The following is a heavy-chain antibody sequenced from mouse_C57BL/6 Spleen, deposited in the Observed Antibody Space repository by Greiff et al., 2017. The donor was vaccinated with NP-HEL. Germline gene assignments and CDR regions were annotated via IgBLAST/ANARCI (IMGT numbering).Heavy chain of an antibody. Sequence: EVKLVESGGGLVKPGGSLKLSCAASGFTFSSYAMSWVRQTPEKRLEWVATISDGGSYTYYPDNVKGRFTISRDNAKNKLYLQMSHLKSEDTAMYYCASYYYGSSYAMDYWGQGTSVTVSS. CDR3: ASYYYGSSYAMDY. V-gene: IGHV5-4*03. CDR2: ISDGGSYT. J-gene: IGHJ4*01. D-gene: IGHD1-1*01. CDR1: GFTFSSYA.